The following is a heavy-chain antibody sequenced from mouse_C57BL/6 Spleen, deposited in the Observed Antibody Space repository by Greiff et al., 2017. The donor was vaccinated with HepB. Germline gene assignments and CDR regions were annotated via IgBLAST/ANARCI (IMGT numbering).Heavy chain of an antibody. D-gene: IGHD2-4*01. CDR1: GYTFTSYW. CDR2: IDPSDSYT. CDR3: ARGNDYDGTGCAY. Sequence: QVQLQQPGAELVRPGTSVKLSCKASGYTFTSYWMHWVKQRPGQGLEWIGVIDPSDSYTNYNQKFKGKATLTVDTSSSTAYMQLSSLTSEDSAVYYCARGNDYDGTGCAYWGKGTLVTVSA. J-gene: IGHJ3*01. V-gene: IGHV1-59*01.